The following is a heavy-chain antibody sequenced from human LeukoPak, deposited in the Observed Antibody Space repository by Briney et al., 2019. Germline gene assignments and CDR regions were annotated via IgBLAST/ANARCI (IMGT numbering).Heavy chain of an antibody. J-gene: IGHJ6*02. CDR1: GFTFSPYF. V-gene: IGHV3-48*02. CDR3: ARDGTYGDYNYYYGLDV. CDR2: ISGSSSTI. D-gene: IGHD4-17*01. Sequence: PGGSLRLSCAASGFTFSPYFMNWVRQAPGKGLEWVSYISGSSSTIYYADSVKGRFTISRDNAKNSLYLQMNSLRDEDTAAYYCARDGTYGDYNYYYGLDVWGQGTPVTVSS.